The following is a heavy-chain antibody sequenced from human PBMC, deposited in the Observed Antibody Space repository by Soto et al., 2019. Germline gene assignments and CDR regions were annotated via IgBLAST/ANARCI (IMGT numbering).Heavy chain of an antibody. V-gene: IGHV4-39*01. CDR1: GGSISSSNFH. CDR2: IDYSGST. Sequence: QLHLQESGPGLLKPSETLSLTCTVSGGSISSSNFHWGWIRQPPGKGLEWIGSIDYSGSTYYNPSLKRRLSISLVTSKNQFSLNLSSVTAADTAVYYCARRSRSAYSRAHFDYWGQGTLVTVSS. J-gene: IGHJ4*02. D-gene: IGHD6-13*01. CDR3: ARRSRSAYSRAHFDY.